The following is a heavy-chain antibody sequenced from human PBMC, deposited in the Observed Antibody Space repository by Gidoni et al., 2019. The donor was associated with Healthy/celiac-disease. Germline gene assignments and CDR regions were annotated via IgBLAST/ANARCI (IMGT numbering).Heavy chain of an antibody. CDR1: GFTFSSYG. D-gene: IGHD3-10*01. Sequence: QVQLVESGGGVVQPGRSLRLSCAASGFTFSSYGMHWVRQAPGKGLEWVAVRWYDGSNKYYADSVKGRFTISRDNSKNTLYLQMNSLRAEDTAVYYCARDKGITMVRGVMVYWGQGTLVTVSS. J-gene: IGHJ4*02. V-gene: IGHV3-33*01. CDR3: ARDKGITMVRGVMVY. CDR2: RWYDGSNK.